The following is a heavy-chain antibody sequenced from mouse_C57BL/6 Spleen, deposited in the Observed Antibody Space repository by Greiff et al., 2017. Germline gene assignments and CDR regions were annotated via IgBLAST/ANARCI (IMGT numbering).Heavy chain of an antibody. V-gene: IGHV1-15*01. CDR3: TRYYYGSRFAY. D-gene: IGHD1-1*01. J-gene: IGHJ3*01. Sequence: VQLQQSGAELVRPGASVTLSCKASGYTFTDYEMHWVKQTPVHGLEWIGAIDPETGGTAYNQKFKGKAILTADKSSSPAYMEIRSLTSEDSAVYYCTRYYYGSRFAYWGQGTLVTVSA. CDR2: IDPETGGT. CDR1: GYTFTDYE.